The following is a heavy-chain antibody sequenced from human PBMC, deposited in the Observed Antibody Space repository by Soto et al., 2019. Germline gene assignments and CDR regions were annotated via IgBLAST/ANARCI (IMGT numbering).Heavy chain of an antibody. Sequence: EVQLLESGGGLVRPGGSLRLSCEASGFSFSNYAMSWVRQAPGKGLEWVSSITSGGDSTYLADSVKGRFTISRDNYKNTMYLQLNSLRAEDTTVYYCNNGRFIVGDSWGKGTLVTVSS. D-gene: IGHD2-15*01. V-gene: IGHV3-23*01. CDR3: NNGRFIVGDS. J-gene: IGHJ5*01. CDR1: GFSFSNYA. CDR2: ITSGGDST.